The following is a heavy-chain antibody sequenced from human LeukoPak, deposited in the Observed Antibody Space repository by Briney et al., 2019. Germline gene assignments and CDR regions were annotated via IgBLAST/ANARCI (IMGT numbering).Heavy chain of an antibody. D-gene: IGHD3-10*01. CDR3: ARGVSPPIYYYGSGSSDSYYYYYYYMDV. Sequence: VASVKVSCKASGYTFTSYDINWVRQATGQGLEWMGWMNPNSGNTGYAQKFQGRVTMTRNTSISTAYMELSSLRSEDTAVYYCARGVSPPIYYYGSGSSDSYYYYYYYMDVWGRGTTVTISS. J-gene: IGHJ6*03. V-gene: IGHV1-8*01. CDR1: GYTFTSYD. CDR2: MNPNSGNT.